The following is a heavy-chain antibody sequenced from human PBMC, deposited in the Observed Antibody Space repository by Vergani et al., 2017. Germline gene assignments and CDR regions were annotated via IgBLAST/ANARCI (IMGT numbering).Heavy chain of an antibody. Sequence: QLHLQESGPGLVKPSETLSLTCPVSGGSITSSSYYWGWIRQPPGKGLEWIGNIYHSGGAYYNPSLKGRVTISVDTSKNQFSLEVTSVTAADTSIYFCASTESFIFRYFHWALWGQGTLVTVSS. V-gene: IGHV4-39*01. CDR2: IYHSGGA. D-gene: IGHD3-9*01. J-gene: IGHJ4*02. CDR3: ASTESFIFRYFHWAL. CDR1: GGSITSSSYY.